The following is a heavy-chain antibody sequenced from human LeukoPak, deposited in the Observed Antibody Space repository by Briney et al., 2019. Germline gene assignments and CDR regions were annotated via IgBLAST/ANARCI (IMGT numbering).Heavy chain of an antibody. J-gene: IGHJ4*02. CDR2: ISSSGSTI. V-gene: IGHV3-48*03. D-gene: IGHD3-16*01. CDR1: GFTFSSYE. Sequence: GGSLRLSCAASGFTFSSYEMNWVRQAPGKGLEWVSYISSSGSTIYYADSVKGRFTISRDNAKNSLYLQMNSLRAEDTAVYHCARSNYDYVWGTYYFDYWGQGTLVTVSS. CDR3: ARSNYDYVWGTYYFDY.